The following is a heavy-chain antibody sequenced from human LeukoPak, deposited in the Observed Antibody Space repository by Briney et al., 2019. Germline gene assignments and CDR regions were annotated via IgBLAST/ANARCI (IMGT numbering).Heavy chain of an antibody. J-gene: IGHJ4*02. V-gene: IGHV3-11*04. D-gene: IGHD5-18*01. CDR3: ARDLGYSYGYDY. CDR1: GFTFSDYY. CDR2: ISSSGNIK. Sequence: GGSLRLSCADSGFTFSDYYMSWIRQAPGKGLEWVSYISSSGNIKYYADSVKGRFTVSRDNAKNSLYLQMNSLRAEDTAVYYCARDLGYSYGYDYWGQGTLVTVSS.